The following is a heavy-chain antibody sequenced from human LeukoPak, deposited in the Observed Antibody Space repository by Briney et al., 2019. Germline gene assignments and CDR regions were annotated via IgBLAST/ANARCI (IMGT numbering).Heavy chain of an antibody. V-gene: IGHV3-66*01. CDR2: IYSGGTT. J-gene: IGHJ4*02. CDR1: GFSVSKNY. CDR3: ARDPNY. Sequence: GGSLTLSCAASGFSVSKNYLTWVRQAPGKGLEWVSVIYSGGTTYYADSVKGRFTISRDNSQNTHYLQMDSLTAEDTAVYYCARDPNYWGQGTLVTVSS.